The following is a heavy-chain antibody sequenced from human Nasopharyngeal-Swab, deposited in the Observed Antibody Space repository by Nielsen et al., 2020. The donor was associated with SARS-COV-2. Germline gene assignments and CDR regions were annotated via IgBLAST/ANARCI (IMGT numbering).Heavy chain of an antibody. Sequence: SETLSLTCAISGDSVSSNSAAWHWIRQSPSRGLEWLGRTYYRSKWYNDYAVSVKSRITINPDTSKNQFSLQLNSVTPEDTAVYYGARVGPRHYDCWSGYSFDYWGQGTLVTVSS. D-gene: IGHD3-3*01. CDR2: TYYRSKWYN. V-gene: IGHV6-1*01. CDR1: GDSVSSNSAA. CDR3: ARVGPRHYDCWSGYSFDY. J-gene: IGHJ4*02.